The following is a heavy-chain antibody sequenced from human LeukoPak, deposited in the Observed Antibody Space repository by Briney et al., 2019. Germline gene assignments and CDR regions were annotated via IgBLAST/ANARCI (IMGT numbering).Heavy chain of an antibody. D-gene: IGHD6-13*01. J-gene: IGHJ4*02. Sequence: GGSLRLSCAASGFTFDDHGMNWVRQAPGKGLEWVSVIKWDGGRTGYADSVKGRFTISRDNAKNSVYLQMNSLRAEDTALYYCARGSGSGWYFYFDYWGQGTLVTVSS. CDR2: IKWDGGRT. V-gene: IGHV3-20*04. CDR3: ARGSGSGWYFYFDY. CDR1: GFTFDDHG.